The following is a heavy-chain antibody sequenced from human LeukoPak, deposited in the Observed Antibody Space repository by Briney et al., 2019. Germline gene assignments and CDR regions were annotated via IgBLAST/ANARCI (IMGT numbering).Heavy chain of an antibody. D-gene: IGHD2-15*01. CDR2: IYYSGST. V-gene: IGHV4-39*07. Sequence: SETLSLTCTVSGGPISSYYWSWIRQPPGKGLEWIGSIYYSGSTYYNPSLKSRVTISVDTSKNQFSLKLSSVTAADTAVYYCARVECGGSCYDCWGAFDIWGQGTMVTVSS. CDR1: GGPISSYY. CDR3: ARVECGGSCYDCWGAFDI. J-gene: IGHJ3*02.